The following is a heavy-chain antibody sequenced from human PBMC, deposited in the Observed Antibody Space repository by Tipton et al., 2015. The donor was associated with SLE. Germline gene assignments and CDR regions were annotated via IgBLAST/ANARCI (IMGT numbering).Heavy chain of an antibody. CDR1: GGSFSGYS. V-gene: IGHV4-34*01. Sequence: TLSLTCAVYGGSFSGYSWSWIRQPPEKGLEWIGEINHSGSTNYNPSLKSRVTISVDTPKNQVSLKLSSVTAADTALYYCARGDLYSDYVWGTLRGAVDIWGQGTTVTVSS. D-gene: IGHD3-16*01. J-gene: IGHJ3*02. CDR2: INHSGST. CDR3: ARGDLYSDYVWGTLRGAVDI.